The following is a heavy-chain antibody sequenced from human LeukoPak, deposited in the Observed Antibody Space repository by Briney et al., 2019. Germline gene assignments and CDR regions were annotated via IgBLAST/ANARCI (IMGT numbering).Heavy chain of an antibody. Sequence: SETLSLTCAVYGGSFSGYYWSWIRQPPGKGLEWIGEINHSGSTNYNPSLKGRVTISVDTSKNQFSLKLSSVTAADTAVYYCAITSYYDFWSGYNWFDPWGQGTLDTVSS. CDR3: AITSYYDFWSGYNWFDP. J-gene: IGHJ5*02. V-gene: IGHV4-34*01. D-gene: IGHD3-3*01. CDR2: INHSGST. CDR1: GGSFSGYY.